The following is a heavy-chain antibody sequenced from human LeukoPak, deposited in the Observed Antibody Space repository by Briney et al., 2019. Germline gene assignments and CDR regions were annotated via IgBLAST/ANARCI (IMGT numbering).Heavy chain of an antibody. J-gene: IGHJ6*02. Sequence: ASVKVSCKASGYTFPVDEIYWVRQASGQGLECMGWMNPYSNSTDSAQKFQGRLTMTSDISISTAYMELSSLRPEDTAVYFCARAKGTAGRYGMDVWAKGPQSSSH. CDR3: ARAKGTAGRYGMDV. V-gene: IGHV1-8*01. CDR1: GYTFPVDE. D-gene: IGHD5-18*01. CDR2: MNPYSNST.